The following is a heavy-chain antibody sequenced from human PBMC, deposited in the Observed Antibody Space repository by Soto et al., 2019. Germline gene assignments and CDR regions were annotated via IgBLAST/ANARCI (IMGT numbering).Heavy chain of an antibody. V-gene: IGHV3-7*01. J-gene: IGHJ4*01. Sequence: EVQLVESGGGLVQSGGSLRLSCAASGFMFSTHWMTWVRQAPGKGLEWVATIKTDGSAKYYVDSVKGRFTISRDNSKNSLYLQMNSLTNENTALYSFENDGGWHFGYWGQGTLVTVSS. CDR3: ENDGGWHFGY. CDR2: IKTDGSAK. D-gene: IGHD6-19*01. CDR1: GFMFSTHW.